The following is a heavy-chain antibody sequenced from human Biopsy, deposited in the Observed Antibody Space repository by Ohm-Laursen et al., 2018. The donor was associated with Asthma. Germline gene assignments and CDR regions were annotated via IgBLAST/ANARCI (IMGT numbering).Heavy chain of an antibody. Sequence: SLRLSCAASGFTFRSYAMHWVRQAPGKGLEWVAVVGSYYNGGLKYYADSVNGRFTVSRDDSKNTLYLQMNSLRPDDTAVYYCARDVMEWYLPAFDFWGQGTLVTVSS. CDR2: VGSYYNGGLK. CDR3: ARDVMEWYLPAFDF. CDR1: GFTFRSYA. D-gene: IGHD3-3*01. V-gene: IGHV3-30-3*01. J-gene: IGHJ4*02.